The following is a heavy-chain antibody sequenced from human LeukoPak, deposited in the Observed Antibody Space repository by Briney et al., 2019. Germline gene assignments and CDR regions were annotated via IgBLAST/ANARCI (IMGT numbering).Heavy chain of an antibody. Sequence: SVKVSCKASGGTFSSYAISWVRQAPGQGLEWMGGNIPIFGTANYAQKFQGRVTITADESTSTAYMELSSLRSEDTAVYYCASVSGSPSRPNPFDYWGQGTLVTVSS. D-gene: IGHD6-6*01. CDR3: ASVSGSPSRPNPFDY. J-gene: IGHJ4*02. CDR2: NIPIFGTA. CDR1: GGTFSSYA. V-gene: IGHV1-69*13.